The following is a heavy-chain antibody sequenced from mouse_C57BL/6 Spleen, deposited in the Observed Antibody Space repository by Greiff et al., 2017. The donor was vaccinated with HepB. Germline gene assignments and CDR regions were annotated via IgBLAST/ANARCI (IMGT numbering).Heavy chain of an antibody. CDR2: INPSTGGT. J-gene: IGHJ1*03. Sequence: VQLQQSGPELVKPGASVKISCKASGYSFTGYYMNWVKQSPEKSLEWIGEINPSTGGTTYNQKFKAKATLTVDKSSSTAYMQLKSLTSEDSAVYYCARSRDTSWYFDVWGTGTTVTVSS. V-gene: IGHV1-42*01. D-gene: IGHD1-1*01. CDR1: GYSFTGYY. CDR3: ARSRDTSWYFDV.